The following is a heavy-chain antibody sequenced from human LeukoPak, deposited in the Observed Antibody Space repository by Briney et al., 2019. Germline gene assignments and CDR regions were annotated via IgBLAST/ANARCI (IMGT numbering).Heavy chain of an antibody. D-gene: IGHD5-12*01. Sequence: GGSLRLSCSASGFTVSNNYMSWVRQAPGKGLEWVSFIYSGGSTYYADSVKGRFTISRDNSKNTLYLQMNSLRAEDTAVYYCYGYSGYYFDYWGQGTLVTVSS. V-gene: IGHV3-53*01. CDR3: YGYSGYYFDY. CDR1: GFTVSNNY. CDR2: IYSGGST. J-gene: IGHJ4*02.